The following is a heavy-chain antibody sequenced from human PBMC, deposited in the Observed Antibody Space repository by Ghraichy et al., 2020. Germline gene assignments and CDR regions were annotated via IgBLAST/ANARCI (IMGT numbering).Heavy chain of an antibody. J-gene: IGHJ3*02. Sequence: GESLNISCAASGFSFSSYAMSWVRQAPGKGLEWVSAISGGGTSTYYADSVKGRFTISRDNSKNTLYLQMNSLRAEDTAVYYCAKAYTSGWYSLAPNAFNIGGQGTMVTVSS. V-gene: IGHV3-23*01. D-gene: IGHD6-19*01. CDR2: ISGGGTST. CDR3: AKAYTSGWYSLAPNAFNI. CDR1: GFSFSSYA.